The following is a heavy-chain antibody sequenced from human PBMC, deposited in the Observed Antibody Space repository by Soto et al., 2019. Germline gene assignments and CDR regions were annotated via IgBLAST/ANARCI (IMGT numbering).Heavy chain of an antibody. CDR3: ARDSASSLFDY. V-gene: IGHV3-48*01. J-gene: IGHJ4*02. Sequence: GGSLRLSCAASGFTFSSYSMNWVRQAPGKGLEWVSYISSSSSTIYYADSVKGRFTISRDNAKNSLYLQMNSLRAEDTAVYYCARDSASSLFDYWGQGTLVTVSS. D-gene: IGHD6-6*01. CDR2: ISSSSSTI. CDR1: GFTFSSYS.